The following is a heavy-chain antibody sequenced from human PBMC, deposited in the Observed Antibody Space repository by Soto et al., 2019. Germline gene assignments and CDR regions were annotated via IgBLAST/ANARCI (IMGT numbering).Heavy chain of an antibody. Sequence: ASVKVSCKASGYTFTSYGISWVRQAPGQGLEWMGWISAYNGNTNYAQKLQGRVTMTTDTSTSTAYMELRSLRSDDTAVYYCARDLRGSSSFPFWDYWGQGTLVTVSS. CDR3: ARDLRGSSSFPFWDY. CDR2: ISAYNGNT. V-gene: IGHV1-18*01. J-gene: IGHJ4*02. CDR1: GYTFTSYG. D-gene: IGHD6-6*01.